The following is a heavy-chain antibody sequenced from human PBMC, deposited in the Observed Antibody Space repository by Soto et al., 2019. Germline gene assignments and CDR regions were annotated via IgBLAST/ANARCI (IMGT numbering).Heavy chain of an antibody. CDR3: ARELPSIYEILTGHFDH. CDR2: IYTTGST. J-gene: IGHJ4*02. D-gene: IGHD3-9*01. CDR1: GGSMSNYY. V-gene: IGHV4-4*07. Sequence: TSETLSLTGTVSGGSMSNYYWSWIRQPAGKGLEWIGRIYTTGSTHYNPSLKSRVTLSIDMSKNQFSLKLNSVTAADTAVYYCARELPSIYEILTGHFDHWGQGTLVTVSS.